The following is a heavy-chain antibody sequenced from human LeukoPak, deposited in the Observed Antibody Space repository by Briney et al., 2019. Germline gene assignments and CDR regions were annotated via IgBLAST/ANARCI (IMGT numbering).Heavy chain of an antibody. CDR1: GYSISSGYY. D-gene: IGHD3-16*01. V-gene: IGHV4-38-2*01. CDR2: IYYSGST. Sequence: KPSETLSLTCAVSGYSISSGYYWAWIRQPPGKGLEWIGSIYYSGSTYYNPSLKSRVTISVDTSKNQFSLKLSSVTAADTAVYYCAGIRGTLFYFDYWGQGTLVTVSS. CDR3: AGIRGTLFYFDY. J-gene: IGHJ4*02.